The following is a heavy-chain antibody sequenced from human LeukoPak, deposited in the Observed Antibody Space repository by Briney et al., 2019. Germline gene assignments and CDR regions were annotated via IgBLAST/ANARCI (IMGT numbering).Heavy chain of an antibody. CDR1: GYTFTMYD. CDR3: ATYNPVVSLDY. V-gene: IGHV1-8*01. D-gene: IGHD4-23*01. CDR2: MNPNSGNT. J-gene: IGHJ4*02. Sequence: ASVTVSFKASGYTFTMYDINWVRQAPGQGLEWMGWMNPNSGNTGYAQKFQGRVTMTRNTSISTAYMELSSLRSEDTAVYYCATYNPVVSLDYWGQGTLVTVSS.